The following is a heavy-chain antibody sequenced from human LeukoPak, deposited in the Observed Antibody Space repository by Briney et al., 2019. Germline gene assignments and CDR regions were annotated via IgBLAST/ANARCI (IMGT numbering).Heavy chain of an antibody. J-gene: IGHJ5*02. CDR2: INPSGGST. CDR1: GYTFTSYY. Sequence: ASVKVSCKASGYTFTSYYMHWVRQAPGQGLEWMGIINPSGGSTSYAQKFQGRVTMTRDTSTSTVYMELSSLRSEDTAVYYCARGGVRGVYSAFLIDPWGQGTLVTVSS. V-gene: IGHV1-46*01. CDR3: ARGGVRGVYSAFLIDP. D-gene: IGHD3-10*01.